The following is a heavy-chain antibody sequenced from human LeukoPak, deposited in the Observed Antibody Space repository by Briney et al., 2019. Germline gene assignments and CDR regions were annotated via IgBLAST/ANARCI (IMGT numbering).Heavy chain of an antibody. Sequence: ASVKVSCKASGYTFTSYYIHWVRQAPGQGLEWMGGIIPIFGTANYAQKFQGRVTITADESTSTAYMELSSLRSEDTAVYYCATIPAGVYYYGMDVWGQGTTVTVSS. V-gene: IGHV1-69*13. CDR1: GYTFTSYY. CDR2: IIPIFGTA. D-gene: IGHD2-2*01. CDR3: ATIPAGVYYYGMDV. J-gene: IGHJ6*02.